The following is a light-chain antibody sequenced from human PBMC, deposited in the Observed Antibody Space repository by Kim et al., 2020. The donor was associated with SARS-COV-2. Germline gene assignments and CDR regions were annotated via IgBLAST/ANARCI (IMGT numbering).Light chain of an antibody. V-gene: IGKV3-11*01. CDR1: QSVSTY. CDR2: DAS. CDR3: QQRSNWPPT. J-gene: IGKJ4*01. Sequence: DIVLTQFPATLSLSPGERATLSCRASQSVSTYLAWYQHKPGQAPRLLIHDASNRATGIPPRLSGSGSGTDFTLTISSLEPEEFAIYYCQQRSNWPPTFGGGTKLEI.